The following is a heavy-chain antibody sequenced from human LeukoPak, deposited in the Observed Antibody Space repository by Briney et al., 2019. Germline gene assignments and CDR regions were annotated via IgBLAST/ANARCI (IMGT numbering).Heavy chain of an antibody. V-gene: IGHV3-23*01. CDR3: AKGLAAGTDLFDY. Sequence: GGSLRLSCAASGFTFSSYAMSWVRQAPGKGLEWVSAISASGGSTYYADSVKGRFTISRDNSKNTLYLQMNSLRAEDTAVYYCAKGLAAGTDLFDYWGQGTLVTVSS. J-gene: IGHJ4*02. CDR1: GFTFSSYA. D-gene: IGHD1-7*01. CDR2: ISASGGST.